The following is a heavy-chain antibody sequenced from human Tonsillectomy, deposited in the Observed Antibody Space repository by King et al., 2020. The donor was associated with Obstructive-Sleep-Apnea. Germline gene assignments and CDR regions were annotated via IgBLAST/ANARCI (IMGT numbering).Heavy chain of an antibody. J-gene: IGHJ4*02. D-gene: IGHD2-21*01. CDR1: GGSISSGGYY. V-gene: IGHV4-31*03. Sequence: VQLQESGPGLVKPSQTLSLTCTVSGGSISSGGYYWSWIRQHPGKGLEWIGYIYYSGSTYYNPSLKSRVTISVDTSKNQFSLKLSSVTAADTAVYYCAREAHMVANVDYWGQGTLVTVSS. CDR2: IYYSGST. CDR3: AREAHMVANVDY.